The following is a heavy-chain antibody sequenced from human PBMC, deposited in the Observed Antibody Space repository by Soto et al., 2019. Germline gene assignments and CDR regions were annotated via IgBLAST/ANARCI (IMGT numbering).Heavy chain of an antibody. CDR1: GFTFSSYW. D-gene: IGHD6-13*01. J-gene: IGHJ6*02. CDR2: INSDGSST. CDR3: ARALAAAGNYYYGMDV. Sequence: GESLKISCAASGFTFSSYWMHWVRQAPGKGLVWVSRINSDGSSTSYADSVKGRFTISRDNAKNTLYLQMNSLRAEDTAVYYCARALAAAGNYYYGMDVWGQGTTVTVSS. V-gene: IGHV3-74*01.